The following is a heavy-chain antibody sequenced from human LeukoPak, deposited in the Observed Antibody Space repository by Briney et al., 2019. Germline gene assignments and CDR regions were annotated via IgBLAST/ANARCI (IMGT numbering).Heavy chain of an antibody. V-gene: IGHV1-69*04. CDR1: GGTFSSYA. CDR3: ARGDWLSYYGMDV. D-gene: IGHD3/OR15-3a*01. J-gene: IGHJ6*02. Sequence: GASVKVSCKASGGTFSSYAISWVRQAPGQGLEWMGRIIPILGIANYAQKFQGRVTITADKSTSTAYMELSSLRSEDTAVYYCARGDWLSYYGMDVWGQGTTVTVSS. CDR2: IIPILGIA.